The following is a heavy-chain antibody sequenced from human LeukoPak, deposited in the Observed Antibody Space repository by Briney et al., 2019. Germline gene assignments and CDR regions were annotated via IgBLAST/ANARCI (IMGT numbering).Heavy chain of an antibody. V-gene: IGHV3-48*03. Sequence: GGSLRLSCEVSGFTFSSYAMTWVRQVPGRGLEWLAYMTASSVTFYYADSVRGRFTISRDNARNSLFLQMNGLTVEDTAVYYCARSLSGYDPLSAFWGQGTLVTVSS. D-gene: IGHD5-12*01. CDR3: ARSLSGYDPLSAF. CDR1: GFTFSSYA. J-gene: IGHJ4*02. CDR2: MTASSVTF.